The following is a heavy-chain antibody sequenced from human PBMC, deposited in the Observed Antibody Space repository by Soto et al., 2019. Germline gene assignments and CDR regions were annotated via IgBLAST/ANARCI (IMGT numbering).Heavy chain of an antibody. D-gene: IGHD1-20*01. J-gene: IGHJ4*02. Sequence: SETLSLTCAVYGGSFSGYYWSWIRQHPGKGLEWIGYIYYSGNTYYNPSLKSRVTISVDTSKNQFSLNLRSVTAADTAVYYCARVFITGTTNYWGQGTLVTVSS. CDR3: ARVFITGTTNY. V-gene: IGHV4-31*11. CDR2: IYYSGNT. CDR1: GGSFSGYY.